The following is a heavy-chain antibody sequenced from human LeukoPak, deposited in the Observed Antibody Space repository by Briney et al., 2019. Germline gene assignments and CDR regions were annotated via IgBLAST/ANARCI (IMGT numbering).Heavy chain of an antibody. CDR1: GYTFTGYY. V-gene: IGHV1-2*02. D-gene: IGHD6-19*01. Sequence: ASVKVSCKASGYTFTGYYMHWVRQAPGQGLEWMGWMNPNSGDTKYAQKFQGRVTTTRDMSIGTAYLELSRLRSDDAAVYYCARSSGRLFDYWGQGTLVTVSS. CDR3: ARSSGRLFDY. J-gene: IGHJ4*02. CDR2: MNPNSGDT.